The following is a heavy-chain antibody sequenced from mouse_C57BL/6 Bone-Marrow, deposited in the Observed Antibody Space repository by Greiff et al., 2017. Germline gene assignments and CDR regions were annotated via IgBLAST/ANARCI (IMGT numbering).Heavy chain of an antibody. J-gene: IGHJ2*01. CDR3: TRGAVVAKGYVDY. V-gene: IGHV1-15*01. CDR2: IDPETGGT. CDR1: GYTFTDYD. D-gene: IGHD1-1*01. Sequence: QVQLQQSGAELVRPGASVTLSCKASGYTFTDYDMHWVKQTPVHGLEWIGAIDPETGGTAYNQKFKGKAILTADKSSSTAYMELRSLTSEDSAVYYCTRGAVVAKGYVDYWGQGTTLTVSS.